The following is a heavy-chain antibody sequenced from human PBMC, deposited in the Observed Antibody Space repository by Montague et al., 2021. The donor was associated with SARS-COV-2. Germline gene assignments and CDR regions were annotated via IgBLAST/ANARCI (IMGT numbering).Heavy chain of an antibody. CDR1: GGSIRSSSYY. CDR2: IYNSGST. CDR3: VEIVGATDY. J-gene: IGHJ4*02. V-gene: IGHV4-39*01. Sequence: SETLSLTCTVSGGSIRSSSYYWGWIRQPPGKGLEWIGSIYNSGSTYYDSFLNRLGTISVNTSKNQFSLMLSSATAAETAVYYCVEIVGATDYWGQGALVTVSS. D-gene: IGHD1-26*01.